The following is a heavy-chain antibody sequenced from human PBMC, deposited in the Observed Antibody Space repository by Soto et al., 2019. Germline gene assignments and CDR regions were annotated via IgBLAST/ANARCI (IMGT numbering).Heavy chain of an antibody. V-gene: IGHV3-23*01. Sequence: EVQLLESGGGLVQPGGSLRLSCAASGFTFSTYAMSWVRQAPGKGLEWVSGITGSGESSYYADSVKGRFTISRDNSKNALNLHMNSLRGEDTAVYYCAKAGGDCSGGSCYSGQGDYWGQGTLVTVSS. CDR1: GFTFSTYA. D-gene: IGHD2-15*01. CDR2: ITGSGESS. J-gene: IGHJ4*02. CDR3: AKAGGDCSGGSCYSGQGDY.